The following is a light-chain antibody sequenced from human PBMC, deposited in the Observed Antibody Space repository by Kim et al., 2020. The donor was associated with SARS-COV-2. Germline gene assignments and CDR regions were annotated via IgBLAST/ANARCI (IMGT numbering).Light chain of an antibody. CDR1: QSVRSTY. V-gene: IGKV3-20*01. Sequence: EILLTQSPGTLSLSPGERATLSCRASQSVRSTYLAWYQQKPGQAPRLLIYAVSSRATGIPDRFSGSGSGTDFTLTISRLEPEDSAVYYCQQYGTSPLTFGGGTKVEI. J-gene: IGKJ4*01. CDR2: AVS. CDR3: QQYGTSPLT.